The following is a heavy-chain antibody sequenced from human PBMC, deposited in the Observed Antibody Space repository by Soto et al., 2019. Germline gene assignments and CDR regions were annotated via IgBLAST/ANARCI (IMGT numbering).Heavy chain of an antibody. CDR3: AREPRIDYGGNADFYYYYGMDF. Sequence: QVQLVESGGGVVQPGRSLRLSCAASGFTFSSYGMHWVRQAPGKGLEWVSVIWYDGSNKYYADSVKGRFTISRDNSKNTLYLQMNSLRAEDTAVYYCAREPRIDYGGNADFYYYYGMDFWGQGTTVTVSS. V-gene: IGHV3-33*01. CDR1: GFTFSSYG. CDR2: IWYDGSNK. D-gene: IGHD4-17*01. J-gene: IGHJ6*02.